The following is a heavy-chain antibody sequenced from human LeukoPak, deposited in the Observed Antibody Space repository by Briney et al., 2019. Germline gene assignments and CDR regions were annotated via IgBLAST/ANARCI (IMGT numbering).Heavy chain of an antibody. Sequence: SETLSLTCTVSGGSVSSYYWSWLRQPPGKGLEWIGYIYFSGRTNYNPSLKSRVTISVDTSKNQFSLKLSSVTAADTAVYYCARTTEGYCRGRSCYSYYYYMDVWGKGTTVTVSS. J-gene: IGHJ6*03. CDR2: IYFSGRT. CDR1: GGSVSSYY. D-gene: IGHD2-15*01. V-gene: IGHV4-59*02. CDR3: ARTTEGYCRGRSCYSYYYYMDV.